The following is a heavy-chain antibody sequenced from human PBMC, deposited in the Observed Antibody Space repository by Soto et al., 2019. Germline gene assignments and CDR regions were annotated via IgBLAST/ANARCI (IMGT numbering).Heavy chain of an antibody. CDR1: GFTFSSYA. Sequence: EVQLLESGGGLVQPGGSLRLSCAASGFTFSSYAISWVRQAPGKGLEWVSAISGSGGSTYYADSVKGRFTISRDNSKNTLYLPMNSLRAEDTAVYYCAKVWYSGYGQTDYWGQGTLVTVSS. V-gene: IGHV3-23*01. D-gene: IGHD5-12*01. CDR2: ISGSGGST. CDR3: AKVWYSGYGQTDY. J-gene: IGHJ4*02.